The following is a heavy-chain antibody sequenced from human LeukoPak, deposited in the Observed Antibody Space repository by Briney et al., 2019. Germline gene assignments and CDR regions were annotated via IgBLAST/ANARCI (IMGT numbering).Heavy chain of an antibody. CDR3: AKELVYYDSSGYSGYYFDY. CDR2: ISGSGGST. D-gene: IGHD3-22*01. CDR1: GFTFSSYA. Sequence: GGSLRLACAASGFTFSSYAMSWVRQAPGKGLEWVSAISGSGGSTYYADSVKGRFTNSRDNSKNTLYLQMNSLRAEDTAVYYCAKELVYYDSSGYSGYYFDYWGQGTLVTVSS. J-gene: IGHJ4*02. V-gene: IGHV3-23*01.